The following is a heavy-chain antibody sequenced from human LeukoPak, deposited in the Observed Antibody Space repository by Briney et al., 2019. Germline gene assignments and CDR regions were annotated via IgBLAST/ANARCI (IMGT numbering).Heavy chain of an antibody. CDR2: TYYRSKWYT. CDR3: VAGTDYYYYYMDV. J-gene: IGHJ6*03. V-gene: IGHV6-1*01. Sequence: SQTLSLTCAISGDSVSNDSATWNWIRQSPSRGLEWLGRTYYRSKWYTSYALSVKSRITLNADTSENQFSLQLNSVTAADTAVYYCVAGTDYYYYYMDVWGKGTTVTVSS. D-gene: IGHD6-13*01. CDR1: GDSVSNDSAT.